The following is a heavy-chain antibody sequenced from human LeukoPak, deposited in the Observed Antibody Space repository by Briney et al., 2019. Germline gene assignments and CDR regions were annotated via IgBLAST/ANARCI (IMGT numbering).Heavy chain of an antibody. Sequence: SVKVSCKASGGTFSSYAISWVRQAPGQGLEWMGRIIPILGIANYAQKFQGRVTITADKSTSTAYMELSSLRSEDTAVYYCARDGLPGYSGYEPLGTWGQGTLVTVSS. CDR2: IIPILGIA. V-gene: IGHV1-69*04. CDR1: GGTFSSYA. J-gene: IGHJ5*02. D-gene: IGHD5-12*01. CDR3: ARDGLPGYSGYEPLGT.